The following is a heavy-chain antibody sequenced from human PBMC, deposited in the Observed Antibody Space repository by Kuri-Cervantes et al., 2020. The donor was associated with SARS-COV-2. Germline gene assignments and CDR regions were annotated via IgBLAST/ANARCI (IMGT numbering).Heavy chain of an antibody. CDR2: ITPISGAP. D-gene: IGHD6-13*01. Sequence: SVKVSCKASGGTFSTYAINWVRQAPRQGLEWMGGITPISGAPNYAQKFQGRVTITADKSTSTAYMELSSLRSEDTAVYYCARDRTRSSWYVWGGSIYGMDVWGQGTTVTVSS. J-gene: IGHJ6*02. CDR1: GGTFSTYA. V-gene: IGHV1-69*06. CDR3: ARDRTRSSWYVWGGSIYGMDV.